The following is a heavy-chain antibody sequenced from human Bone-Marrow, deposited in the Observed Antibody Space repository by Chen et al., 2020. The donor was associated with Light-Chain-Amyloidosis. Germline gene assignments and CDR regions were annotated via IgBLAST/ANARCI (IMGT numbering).Heavy chain of an antibody. CDR2: ISSSSSYI. CDR1: GFTFSSYS. V-gene: IGHV3-21*01. D-gene: IGHD3-3*01. CDR3: ASYDPRTYYYYYMDV. J-gene: IGHJ6*03. Sequence: EVQLVESGGGLVKPGGSLRLSCAASGFTFSSYSTNWVRQAPGKGLEWVSSISSSSSYIYYADSVKGRFTISRDNAKNSLYLQMNSLRAEDTAVYYCASYDPRTYYYYYMDVWGKGTTVTVSS.